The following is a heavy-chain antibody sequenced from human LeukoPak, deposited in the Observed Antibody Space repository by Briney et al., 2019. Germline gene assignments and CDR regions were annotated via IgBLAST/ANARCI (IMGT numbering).Heavy chain of an antibody. CDR2: IYYSGST. D-gene: IGHD3-10*01. V-gene: IGHV4-39*07. CDR1: GGSISSSSYY. CDR3: ARDLRGITMVRGPFDY. Sequence: SETLSLTCTVSGGSISSSSYYWGWIRQPPGKGLEWIGSIYYSGSTYYNPSLKSRVTISVDTSKNQFSLKLSSVTAADTAVYYCARDLRGITMVRGPFDYWGQGTLVTVSS. J-gene: IGHJ4*02.